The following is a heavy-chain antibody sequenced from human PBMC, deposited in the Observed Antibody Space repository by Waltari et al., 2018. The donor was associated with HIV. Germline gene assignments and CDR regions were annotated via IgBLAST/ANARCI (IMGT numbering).Heavy chain of an antibody. CDR3: ARDTNTGMDV. D-gene: IGHD2-8*01. CDR1: GFIFANSF. J-gene: IGHJ6*02. Sequence: EVQLVESGGGLAQPGGSLRLSCSASGFIFANSFMAWVRQAPGKGPEWVAFISGGSSKIHYTNSVKGRFTISRDNARSSVFLQMNSLAVEDTAIYYCARDTNTGMDVWGQGTAVTVS. CDR2: ISGGSSKI. V-gene: IGHV3-48*01.